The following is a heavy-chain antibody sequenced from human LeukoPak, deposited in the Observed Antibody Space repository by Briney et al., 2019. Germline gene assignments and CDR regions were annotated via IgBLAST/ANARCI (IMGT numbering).Heavy chain of an antibody. Sequence: SETLSLTCTVSGGSISSSSYYWGWIRQPPGKGLEWIGSIYYSGSTYYNPSLKSRVTISVDTSKNQFSLKLSSVTAADTAVYYCARAFGRYDYVWGSYRVMGVFDYWGQGTLVTVSS. CDR1: GGSISSSSYY. CDR3: ARAFGRYDYVWGSYRVMGVFDY. D-gene: IGHD3-16*02. V-gene: IGHV4-39*01. J-gene: IGHJ4*02. CDR2: IYYSGST.